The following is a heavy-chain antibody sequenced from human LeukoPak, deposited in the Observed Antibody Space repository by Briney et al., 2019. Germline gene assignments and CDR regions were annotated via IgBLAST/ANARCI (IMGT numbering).Heavy chain of an antibody. CDR3: ASPTYDYGSRGYFAAFDI. CDR2: IYHSGST. D-gene: IGHD3-22*01. V-gene: IGHV4-38-2*02. CDR1: GYSISTGYY. J-gene: IGHJ3*02. Sequence: SQTPSLTCTVSGYSISTGYYWGWIRQPPGKGLGWIGGIYHSGSTYYNPSLKGRVTISVDTSKNQLSLKLRSVTAADTAVYYCASPTYDYGSRGYFAAFDIWGQGTMVTVSS.